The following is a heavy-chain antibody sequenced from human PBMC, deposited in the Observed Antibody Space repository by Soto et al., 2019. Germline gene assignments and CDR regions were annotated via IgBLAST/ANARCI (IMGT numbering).Heavy chain of an antibody. CDR2: IYWDDDK. D-gene: IGHD3-10*02. J-gene: IGHJ4*02. Sequence: SGPTPVNPTQTLTLTCTFPGFSLTTSRVGVGWIRQPPGKALEWLALIYWDDDKRYSPSLRSRLTITKDTSKNQVVLTMTNMDPVDTATYYCAHMFGTVSHLGYWGQGTLVTVSS. V-gene: IGHV2-5*02. CDR1: GFSLTTSRVG. CDR3: AHMFGTVSHLGY.